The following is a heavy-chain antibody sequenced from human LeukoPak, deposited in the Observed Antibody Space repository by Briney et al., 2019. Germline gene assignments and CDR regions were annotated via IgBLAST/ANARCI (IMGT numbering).Heavy chain of an antibody. J-gene: IGHJ4*02. CDR1: GFTFGSYA. CDR2: VKSDGSVT. CDR3: ARDGGNYYLDY. Sequence: GGSLRLSCAASGFTFGSYAMHWVRQAPGKGLVWVSRVKSDGSVTSYADSVKGRFTISRDNARSTLYLQMNSLRAEDTAVYYCARDGGNYYLDYWGQGTLVTVSS. D-gene: IGHD3-16*01. V-gene: IGHV3-74*01.